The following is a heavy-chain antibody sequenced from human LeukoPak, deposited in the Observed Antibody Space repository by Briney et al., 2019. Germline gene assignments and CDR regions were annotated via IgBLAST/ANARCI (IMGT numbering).Heavy chain of an antibody. CDR3: AKHACSTTSCYYYFNY. CDR1: GGSFSGYY. CDR2: INHSGST. D-gene: IGHD2-2*01. V-gene: IGHV4-34*01. J-gene: IGHJ4*02. Sequence: PSETLSLTCAVYGGSFSGYYWSWIRQPPGKGLEWIGEINHSGSTNYNPSLKSRVTISVDTSKNQFSLKLRSVTAADTAVYYCAKHACSTTSCYYYFNYWGQGTLVTVSS.